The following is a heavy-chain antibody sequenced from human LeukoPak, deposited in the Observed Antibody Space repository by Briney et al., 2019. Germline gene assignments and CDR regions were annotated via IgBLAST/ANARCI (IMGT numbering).Heavy chain of an antibody. CDR2: IIPIFGTA. J-gene: IGHJ4*02. V-gene: IGHV1-69*13. Sequence: SVKVSCKASGGTFSSYAISWVRQAPGQGLEWMGGIIPIFGTANYAQKFQGRVTITADESTSTAYMELSSLRSEDAAVYYCARDGVYSGSYFDYWGQGTLVTVSS. D-gene: IGHD1-26*01. CDR1: GGTFSSYA. CDR3: ARDGVYSGSYFDY.